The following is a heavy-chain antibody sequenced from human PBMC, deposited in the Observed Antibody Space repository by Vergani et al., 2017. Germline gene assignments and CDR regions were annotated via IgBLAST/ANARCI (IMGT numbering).Heavy chain of an antibody. D-gene: IGHD6-19*01. Sequence: QVQLVESGGGVVQPGRSLRLSCAASGFTFSSYGMHWVRQAPGKGLEWVAVIWYDGSNKYYADSVKGRVTISRDNYKNTLYLQMNSLRAEDTAVYYCARDQGSGWANYYYYGMDVWGQGTTVTVSS. J-gene: IGHJ6*02. CDR3: ARDQGSGWANYYYYGMDV. V-gene: IGHV3-33*01. CDR2: IWYDGSNK. CDR1: GFTFSSYG.